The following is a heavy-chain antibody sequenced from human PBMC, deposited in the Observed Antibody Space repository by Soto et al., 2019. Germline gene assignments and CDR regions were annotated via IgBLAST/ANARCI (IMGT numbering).Heavy chain of an antibody. CDR3: ARDYYGSGSYYISEYMDV. J-gene: IGHJ6*02. CDR1: GYTFTSYT. Sequence: ASVKVCCKASGYTFTSYTMHWVRQAPGQRLEWMGWINAGNGNTKYSQRFQGRVTITRDTSASTAYMELSSLRSEDTAVYYCARDYYGSGSYYISEYMDVWGQGTTVTVSS. CDR2: INAGNGNT. V-gene: IGHV1-3*01. D-gene: IGHD3-10*01.